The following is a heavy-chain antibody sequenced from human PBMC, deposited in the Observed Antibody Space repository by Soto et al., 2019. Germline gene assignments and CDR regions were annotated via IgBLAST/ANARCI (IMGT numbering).Heavy chain of an antibody. CDR3: ARGLGVDTAMEDYYYFDY. CDR1: GGSVSSGGYS. CDR2: IYHSGST. D-gene: IGHD5-18*01. Sequence: PSETLSLTCAVSGGSVSSGGYSWSWIRQPPGKGLEWIGYIYHSGSTYYNPSLKSRVTISVDRSKNQFSLKLSSVTAADTAVYYCARGLGVDTAMEDYYYFDYWGQGTLVTVSS. V-gene: IGHV4-30-2*01. J-gene: IGHJ4*02.